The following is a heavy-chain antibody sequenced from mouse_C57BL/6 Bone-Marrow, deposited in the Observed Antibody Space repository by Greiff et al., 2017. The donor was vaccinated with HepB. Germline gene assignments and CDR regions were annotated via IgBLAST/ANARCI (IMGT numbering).Heavy chain of an antibody. CDR2: ISSGSSTI. D-gene: IGHD2-4*01. V-gene: IGHV5-17*01. CDR3: ARPMITKAMDY. Sequence: EVMLVESGGGLVKPGGSLKLSCAASGFTFSDYGMHWVRQAPEKGLEWVAYISSGSSTIYYADTVKGRFTISRDNAKNTLFLQMTSLRSEDTAMYYCARPMITKAMDYWGQGTSVTVSS. CDR1: GFTFSDYG. J-gene: IGHJ4*01.